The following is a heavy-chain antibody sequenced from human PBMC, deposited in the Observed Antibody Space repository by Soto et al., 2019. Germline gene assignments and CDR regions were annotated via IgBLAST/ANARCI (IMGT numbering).Heavy chain of an antibody. CDR2: IIPIFGTA. CDR3: ARDKPVRGAFDI. J-gene: IGHJ3*02. Sequence: SVKLSCKASGGSFSSYAISLVRQAPGQGLEWMGGIIPIFGTANYAQKFQGRVTITADESTSTAYMELSSLRSEDTAVYYCARDKPVRGAFDIWGQGTMLTVSS. D-gene: IGHD3-10*01. V-gene: IGHV1-69*13. CDR1: GGSFSSYA.